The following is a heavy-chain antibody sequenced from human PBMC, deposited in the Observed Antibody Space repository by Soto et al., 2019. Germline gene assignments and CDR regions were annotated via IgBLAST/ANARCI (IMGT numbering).Heavy chain of an antibody. J-gene: IGHJ6*02. CDR1: GFTFSNAW. CDR3: TTDYGGNGYPYYYYGMDV. CDR2: IKSKTDGGTT. V-gene: IGHV3-15*07. Sequence: EVQLVESGGGLVKPGGSLRLSCAASGFTFSNAWMNWVRQAPGKGLEWVGRIKSKTDGGTTDYAAPVKGRFTISRDDSKNTLYLQMNSLKTEDTAVYYCTTDYGGNGYPYYYYGMDVWGQGTTVTVSS. D-gene: IGHD4-17*01.